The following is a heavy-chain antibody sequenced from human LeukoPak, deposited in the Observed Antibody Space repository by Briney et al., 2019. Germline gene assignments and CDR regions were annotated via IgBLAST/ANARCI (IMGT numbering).Heavy chain of an antibody. D-gene: IGHD6-13*01. CDR3: ARSGYSSSWYIWVFDY. J-gene: IGHJ4*02. V-gene: IGHV4-59*01. CDR1: GGSISSYY. Sequence: SETLSLTCTVSGGSISSYYWSWIRQPPGKGLEWIGYIYYSGSANYNPSLKSRVTISVDTSKNQFSLKLSSVTAADTAVYYCARSGYSSSWYIWVFDYWGQGTLVTVSS. CDR2: IYYSGSA.